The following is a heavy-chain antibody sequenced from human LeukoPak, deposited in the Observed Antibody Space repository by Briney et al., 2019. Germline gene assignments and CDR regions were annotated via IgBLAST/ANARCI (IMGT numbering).Heavy chain of an antibody. J-gene: IGHJ4*02. V-gene: IGHV4-30-4*08. D-gene: IGHD6-13*01. Sequence: PSETLSLTCTVSGGSISSGDYYWSWLRQPPGKGLEWIGYIYYSGSTYYNPSLKSRVTISLDTSKNQFSLKLNSVTAADTAVYYCAREWIAAAGGEIDYWGQGTLVTVSS. CDR2: IYYSGST. CDR1: GGSISSGDYY. CDR3: AREWIAAAGGEIDY.